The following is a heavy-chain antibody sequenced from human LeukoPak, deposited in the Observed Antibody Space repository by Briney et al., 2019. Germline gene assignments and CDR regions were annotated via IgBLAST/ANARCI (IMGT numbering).Heavy chain of an antibody. D-gene: IGHD4-17*01. Sequence: SETLSLTCAVYGGSFSGYYWSWIRQPPGKGLEWIGEINHSGSTNYNPSLKSRVTISVDTSKNQFSLKLSSVTAADTAVYYCARQAGDSPPYYYYYGMDVWGQGTTVTVSS. V-gene: IGHV4-34*01. J-gene: IGHJ6*02. CDR1: GGSFSGYY. CDR2: INHSGST. CDR3: ARQAGDSPPYYYYYGMDV.